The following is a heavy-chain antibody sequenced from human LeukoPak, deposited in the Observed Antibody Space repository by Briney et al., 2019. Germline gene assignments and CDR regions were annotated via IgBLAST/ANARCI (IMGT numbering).Heavy chain of an antibody. CDR1: GFTFSSYA. D-gene: IGHD6-6*01. CDR2: ISYDGSNK. Sequence: GGSLRLSCAASGFTFSSYAMHWVRQAPGKGLEWVAVISYDGSNKYYADSVKGRFTISRDNSKNTLYLQMNSLRAEDTAVYYCARERGSSGSFDYWGQGTLVTVSS. V-gene: IGHV3-30-3*01. J-gene: IGHJ4*02. CDR3: ARERGSSGSFDY.